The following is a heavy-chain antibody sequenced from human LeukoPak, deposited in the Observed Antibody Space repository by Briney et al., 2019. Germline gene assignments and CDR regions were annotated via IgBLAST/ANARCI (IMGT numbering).Heavy chain of an antibody. CDR2: ISTSSLYI. CDR3: ARAALRIPYTNSWFDNGSDY. CDR1: GFTFSSYS. V-gene: IGHV3-21*01. Sequence: MSGGSLRLSCAGSGFTFSSYSMSWVRQAPGKGLEWVSSISTSSLYIYYADSVKGRFTISRDNAKKSMYLQMNSLRAEDTAVYYCARAALRIPYTNSWFDNGSDYWGQGTLVTVSS. D-gene: IGHD6-13*01. J-gene: IGHJ4*02.